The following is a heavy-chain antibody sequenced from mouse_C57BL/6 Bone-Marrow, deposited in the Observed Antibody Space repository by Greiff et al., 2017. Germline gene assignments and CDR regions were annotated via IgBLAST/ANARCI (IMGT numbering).Heavy chain of an antibody. V-gene: IGHV8-12*01. CDR3: ARRGGNWGDWYFDV. CDR1: GFSLSTSGMG. J-gene: IGHJ1*03. CDR2: IYWDDDK. D-gene: IGHD4-1*01. Sequence: QVQLKESGPGILQSSQTLSLTCSFSGFSLSTSGMGVSWIRQPSGKGLEWLAHIYWDDDKRYNPSLKSRLTISKDTSRNQVFLKITSVDTADTATYYCARRGGNWGDWYFDVWGTGTTVTVSS.